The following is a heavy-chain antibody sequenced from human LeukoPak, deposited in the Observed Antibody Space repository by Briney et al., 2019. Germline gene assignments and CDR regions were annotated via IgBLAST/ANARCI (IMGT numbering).Heavy chain of an antibody. J-gene: IGHJ4*02. CDR3: ARAMATEEFDY. V-gene: IGHV4-39*01. CDR2: IYYSGST. Sequence: PSETLSLTCTVSGGSISSSSYYWGWIRQPPGKGLEWIGSIYYSGSTYYNPSLKSRVTISVDTSKNQFSLKLSSVTAADTAVYYCARAMATEEFDYWGQGTLVTVSS. CDR1: GGSISSSSYY. D-gene: IGHD5-24*01.